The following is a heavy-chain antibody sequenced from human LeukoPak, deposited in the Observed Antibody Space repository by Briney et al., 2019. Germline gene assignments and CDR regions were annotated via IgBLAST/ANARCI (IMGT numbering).Heavy chain of an antibody. J-gene: IGHJ4*02. Sequence: PSETLSLTCAVYGGSFSGYYWSWIRQPPGKGLEWIGEINHSRSTNYNPSLKSRVTISVDTSKNQFSLKLSSVTAADTAVYYCARVLGYRSGGSCYPGPFDYWGQGTLVTVSS. D-gene: IGHD2-15*01. CDR2: INHSRST. CDR3: ARVLGYRSGGSCYPGPFDY. CDR1: GGSFSGYY. V-gene: IGHV4-34*01.